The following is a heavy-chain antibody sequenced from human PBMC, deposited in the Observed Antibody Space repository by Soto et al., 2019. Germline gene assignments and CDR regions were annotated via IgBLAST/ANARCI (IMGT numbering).Heavy chain of an antibody. V-gene: IGHV3-33*01. Sequence: QVQLVESGGGVVQPGRSLRLSCAASGFTFSSYGMHWVRQAPGKGLEWGAVIWYDGSNKYYADSVKGRFTISRDNSKNTLYRQMNSLRAEDAAVYYCAGDLYQGASSPDYWGQGTQVTVSS. J-gene: IGHJ4*02. CDR1: GFTFSSYG. D-gene: IGHD3-16*02. CDR2: IWYDGSNK. CDR3: AGDLYQGASSPDY.